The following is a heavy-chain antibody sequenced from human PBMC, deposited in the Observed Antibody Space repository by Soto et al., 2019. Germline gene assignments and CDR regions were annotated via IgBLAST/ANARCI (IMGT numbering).Heavy chain of an antibody. J-gene: IGHJ6*02. Sequence: GASVKVSCKASGGSFSNFGISWVRQAPGQGLEWMGWISAYNGNTNYAQKLQGRVTMTTDTSTSTAYMELRSLRSDDTAVYYCARYSSSWSDYYYYGMDVWGQGTTVTVSS. CDR2: ISAYNGNT. CDR1: GGSFSNFG. CDR3: ARYSSSWSDYYYYGMDV. V-gene: IGHV1-18*04. D-gene: IGHD6-13*01.